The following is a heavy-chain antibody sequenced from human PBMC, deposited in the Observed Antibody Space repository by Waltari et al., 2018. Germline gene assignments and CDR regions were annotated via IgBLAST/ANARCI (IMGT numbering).Heavy chain of an antibody. CDR2: TKNKANSHIT. D-gene: IGHD2-2*01. CDR1: GFTFSDHY. V-gene: IGHV3-72*01. J-gene: IGHJ4*02. CDR3: ARDTAAALDS. Sequence: EVQLVESGGGLVQPGGSLRLSCVDSGFTFSDHYMDWVRQAPGKGLEWVSRTKNKANSHITDYAASVKGRFIGSRDDSKNSLYLQMNNLKTEDTAVYYCARDTAAALDSWGQGTLVTVSS.